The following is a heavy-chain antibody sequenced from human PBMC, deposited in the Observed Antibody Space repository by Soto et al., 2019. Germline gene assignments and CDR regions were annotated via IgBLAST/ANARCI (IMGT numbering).Heavy chain of an antibody. J-gene: IGHJ4*02. V-gene: IGHV1-69*13. Sequence: GASVKVSCKASGGTFSTHIINWVRQAPGQGLEWMGGIIPLFGTGSYAQKFRDRVSITADGSTYTAYMELSSLRSEDTAVYYCARSDSSGFYLPFWGQGTLVT. CDR1: GGTFSTHI. CDR3: ARSDSSGFYLPF. CDR2: IIPLFGTG. D-gene: IGHD3-22*01.